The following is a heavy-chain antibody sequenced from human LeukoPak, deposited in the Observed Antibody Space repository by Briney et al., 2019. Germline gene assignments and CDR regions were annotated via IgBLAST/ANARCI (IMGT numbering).Heavy chain of an antibody. CDR2: ISTSNTYI. V-gene: IGHV3-21*01. D-gene: IGHD6-19*01. J-gene: IGHJ4*02. CDR3: ARGGIMTNSAWDFDY. CDR1: GFTFSTYT. Sequence: GGSLRLSCAASGFTFSTYTMTWVRQVPGKGLEWVSSISTSNTYIYYADSVKGRFTISRDNAKKSVYLQMNSLRAEDTAVYYCARGGIMTNSAWDFDYWGQGTLVTVSS.